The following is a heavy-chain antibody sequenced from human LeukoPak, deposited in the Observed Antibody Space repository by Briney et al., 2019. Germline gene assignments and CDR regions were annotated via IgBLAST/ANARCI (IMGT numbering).Heavy chain of an antibody. CDR3: ARDFYYQSSGAFDY. D-gene: IGHD3-22*01. Sequence: ASVKVSCKASGYTFTGYYMHWVRQAPGQGLEWMGWINPNSGGTNYAQKFQGRVTMTRDTSISTAYMELSRLTSDDTAMYYCARDFYYQSSGAFDYWGPGTLVTASS. V-gene: IGHV1-2*02. CDR2: INPNSGGT. J-gene: IGHJ4*02. CDR1: GYTFTGYY.